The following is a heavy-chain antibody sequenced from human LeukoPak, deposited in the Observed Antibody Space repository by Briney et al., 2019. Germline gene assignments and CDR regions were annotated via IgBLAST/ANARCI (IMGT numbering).Heavy chain of an antibody. D-gene: IGHD6-6*01. Sequence: GGSLRLSCAASGFTFSSYAMSWVRQAPGKGLEWVSAISGSGGSTYYADSVKGRFTISRDNSKNTLYLQMNSLRAEDTAVYYCAKGRGSSPPRAYYTDVWGKGTTVTVSS. CDR3: AKGRGSSPPRAYYTDV. V-gene: IGHV3-23*01. CDR1: GFTFSSYA. CDR2: ISGSGGST. J-gene: IGHJ6*03.